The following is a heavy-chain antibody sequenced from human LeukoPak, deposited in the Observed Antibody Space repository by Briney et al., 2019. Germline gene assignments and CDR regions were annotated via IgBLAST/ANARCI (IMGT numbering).Heavy chain of an antibody. D-gene: IGHD3-3*01. CDR1: GFTFSKYG. CDR2: ISYDGSNK. CDR3: AKDQRYYDFWSGYYGYYFDY. J-gene: IGHJ4*02. V-gene: IGHV3-30*18. Sequence: GGSLRLSCAASGFTFSKYGFNWVRQAPGKGLEWVAVISYDGSNKYYADSVKGRFTISRDNSKNTLYLQMNSLRAEDTAVYYCAKDQRYYDFWSGYYGYYFDYWGQGTLVTVSS.